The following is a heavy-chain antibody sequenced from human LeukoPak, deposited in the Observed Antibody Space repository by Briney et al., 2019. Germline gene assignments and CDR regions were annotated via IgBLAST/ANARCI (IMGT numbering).Heavy chain of an antibody. CDR3: ARLGGPTTVTTGFDP. J-gene: IGHJ5*02. V-gene: IGHV1-2*06. CDR1: GYTFTGYY. D-gene: IGHD4-17*01. Sequence: GASVKVSCKASGYTFTGYYMHWVRQAPGQGLEWMVRINPNSGGTNYAQKFQGRVTMTRDTSISTAYMELSRLRSDDTAVYYCARLGGPTTVTTGFDPWGQGTLVTVSS. CDR2: INPNSGGT.